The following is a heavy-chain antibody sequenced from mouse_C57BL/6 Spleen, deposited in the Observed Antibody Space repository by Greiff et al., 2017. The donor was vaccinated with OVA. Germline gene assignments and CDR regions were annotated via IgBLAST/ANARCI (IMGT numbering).Heavy chain of an antibody. V-gene: IGHV1-66*01. CDR2: IYPGSGNT. CDR3: ARGGLYGSRIGDFDY. J-gene: IGHJ2*01. D-gene: IGHD1-1*01. Sequence: VHLVESGPELVKPGASVKISCKASGYSFTSYYIHWVKQRPGQGLEWIGWIYPGSGNTKYNEKFKGKATLTADTSSSTAYMQLSSLTSEDSAVYYCARGGLYGSRIGDFDYWGQGTTLTVSS. CDR1: GYSFTSYY.